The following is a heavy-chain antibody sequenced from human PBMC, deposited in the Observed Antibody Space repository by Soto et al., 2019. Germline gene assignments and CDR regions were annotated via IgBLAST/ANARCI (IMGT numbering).Heavy chain of an antibody. J-gene: IGHJ6*02. V-gene: IGHV4-31*03. CDR2: IYYSGST. CDR3: AIWHSSLGSGPPYGMDV. Sequence: PSETLSLTCTVSGGSISSGGYYWSWIRQHPGKGLEWIGYIYYSGSTYYNPSLKSRVTISVDTSKNQFSLKLSSVTAADTAVYYCAIWHSSLGSGPPYGMDVWGQGTTVTVSS. D-gene: IGHD6-13*01. CDR1: GGSISSGGYY.